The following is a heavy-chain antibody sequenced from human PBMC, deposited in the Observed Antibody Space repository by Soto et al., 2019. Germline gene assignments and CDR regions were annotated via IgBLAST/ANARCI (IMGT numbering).Heavy chain of an antibody. CDR2: INHSGST. D-gene: IGHD2-8*02. Sequence: SDTLSLTCAVYGGSFSGYYWTWIRQPPGTGLEWIGEINHSGSTNCNPSLKSRVTISVDTSKNQFSLKLTSVTAADTAVYYCARDKITGLFDYWGQGTLVTVSS. CDR3: ARDKITGLFDY. J-gene: IGHJ4*02. V-gene: IGHV4-34*01. CDR1: GGSFSGYY.